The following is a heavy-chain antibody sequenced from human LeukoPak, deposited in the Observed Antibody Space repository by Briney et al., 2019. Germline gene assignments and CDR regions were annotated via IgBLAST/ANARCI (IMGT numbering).Heavy chain of an antibody. CDR2: VSYDVYTK. D-gene: IGHD3-3*01. J-gene: IGHJ4*02. CDR1: GFTFSNYG. V-gene: IGHV3-30*03. Sequence: GRSLRLSCAASGFTFSNYGMHWVRQAPGKGLEWVAVVSYDVYTKYYADSVKGRFTISRDNANNSLYLQMNSLRAEDTAVYYCVRDFRFLEDYWGQGTLVTVSS. CDR3: VRDFRFLEDY.